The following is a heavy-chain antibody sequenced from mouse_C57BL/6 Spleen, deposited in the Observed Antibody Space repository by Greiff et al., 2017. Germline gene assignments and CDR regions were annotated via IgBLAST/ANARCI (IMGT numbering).Heavy chain of an antibody. CDR2: INPNNGGT. Sequence: QLQQSGPELVKPGASVKISCKASGYTFTDYYMNWVKQSHGKSLEWIGDINPNNGGTSYNQKFKGKATLTVDKSTSTAYMELRSLTSEDSAVYYCAVLVADYWGQGTTLTVSS. CDR3: AVLVADY. CDR1: GYTFTDYY. J-gene: IGHJ2*01. D-gene: IGHD1-1*01. V-gene: IGHV1-26*01.